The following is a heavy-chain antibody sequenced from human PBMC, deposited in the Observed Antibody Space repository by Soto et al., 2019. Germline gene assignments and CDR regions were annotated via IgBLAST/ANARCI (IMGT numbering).Heavy chain of an antibody. V-gene: IGHV1-18*01. CDR2: ISAYNGNT. CDR3: AKAIAQHYVSTGYSTLGRYYYGMDV. J-gene: IGHJ6*02. D-gene: IGHD3-22*01. CDR1: CYTFSSKC. Sequence: ASEKIFSRASCYTFSSKCISWLRQDPAQRLEWMGWISAYNGNTNYSQKLQGRVTTTTDASTSTADVEWRRVRSEDSAGYYCAKAIAQHYVSTGYSTLGRYYYGMDVWGQGTTVTVSS.